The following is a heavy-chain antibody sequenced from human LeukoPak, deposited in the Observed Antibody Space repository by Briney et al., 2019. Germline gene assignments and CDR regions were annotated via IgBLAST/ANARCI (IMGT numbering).Heavy chain of an antibody. V-gene: IGHV1-69*01. D-gene: IGHD2-2*01. CDR3: ARGICSSTSCYHAN. CDR1: GGTFSSYA. J-gene: IGHJ4*02. Sequence: SVKVSCKTSGGTFSSYAISWVRQAPGQGLEWMGGIIPIFGTANYAQKFQGRVTITADESTSTAYMELSSLRSEDTAVYYCARGICSSTSCYHANWGQGTLVTVSS. CDR2: IIPIFGTA.